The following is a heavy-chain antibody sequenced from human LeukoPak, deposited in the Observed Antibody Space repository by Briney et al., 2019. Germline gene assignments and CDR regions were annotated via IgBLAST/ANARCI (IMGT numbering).Heavy chain of an antibody. Sequence: SVKVSCKASGGTFSSYAISWVRQAPGQGLEWMGRIIPILGIANYAQKFQGRVTITADKSTSTAYMELSSLRSEDTAVYYCASSTYYDSSGYYPEYWGQGTLVTVSS. D-gene: IGHD3-22*01. V-gene: IGHV1-69*04. CDR1: GGTFSSYA. CDR2: IIPILGIA. J-gene: IGHJ4*02. CDR3: ASSTYYDSSGYYPEY.